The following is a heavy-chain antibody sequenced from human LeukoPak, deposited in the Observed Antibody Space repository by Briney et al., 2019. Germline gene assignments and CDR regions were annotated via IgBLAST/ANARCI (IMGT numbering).Heavy chain of an antibody. Sequence: PGGSLRLSCAASGFTFSTYAMNWVRQAPGKGLDWVSVISDSGGSTDYADSVKGRFTISRDNSKNTLYLQMSSLRAEDTAVYYCAKESIAVAGYFDYWGQGTLVTVSS. CDR1: GFTFSTYA. V-gene: IGHV3-23*01. CDR3: AKESIAVAGYFDY. CDR2: ISDSGGST. D-gene: IGHD6-19*01. J-gene: IGHJ4*02.